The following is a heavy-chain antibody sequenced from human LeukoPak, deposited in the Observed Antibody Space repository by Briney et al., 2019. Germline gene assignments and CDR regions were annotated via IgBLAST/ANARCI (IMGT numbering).Heavy chain of an antibody. V-gene: IGHV3-74*01. CDR3: VSFYETY. J-gene: IGHJ4*02. CDR2: INSDGSWT. CDR1: GNYW. Sequence: GGSLRLSWAASGNYWMHWVRQAPGKGLVWVSHINSDGSWTSYADSVKGRFTISKDNAKNTVYLQMNNLRVEDTAVYYCVSFYETYWGRGTLVTVSS. D-gene: IGHD2-2*01.